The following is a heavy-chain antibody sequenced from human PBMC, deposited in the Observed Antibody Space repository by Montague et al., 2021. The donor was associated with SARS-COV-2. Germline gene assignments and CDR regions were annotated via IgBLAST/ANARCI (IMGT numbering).Heavy chain of an antibody. Sequence: TLSLTCTVSGSYISSGSYYWSWIRQPAGRGMEWTGRIYASGSTKYNPSLKSRVTTSVDTSKNQFSLKVSSVTAADTAVYYCARDLSSSWSYWFDPWGQGTLVTVSS. CDR3: ARDLSSSWSYWFDP. CDR1: GSYISSGSYY. D-gene: IGHD6-13*01. J-gene: IGHJ5*02. CDR2: IYASGST. V-gene: IGHV4-61*02.